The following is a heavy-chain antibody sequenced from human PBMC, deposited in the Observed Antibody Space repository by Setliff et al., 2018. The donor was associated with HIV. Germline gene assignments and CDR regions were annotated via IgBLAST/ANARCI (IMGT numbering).Heavy chain of an antibody. Sequence: ETLSLTCTVPSGSITSHYWSWIRQPPGKGLEWIGYIHHTGNSDYNPSLKSRVTMSIVTSKNQFSLKLTSVTAADTAIYYCARGVLQYNFWRDRRDYHYMDVWGKGTTVTVSS. D-gene: IGHD3-3*01. V-gene: IGHV4-59*11. CDR3: ARGVLQYNFWRDRRDYHYMDV. J-gene: IGHJ6*03. CDR1: SGSITSHY. CDR2: IHHTGNS.